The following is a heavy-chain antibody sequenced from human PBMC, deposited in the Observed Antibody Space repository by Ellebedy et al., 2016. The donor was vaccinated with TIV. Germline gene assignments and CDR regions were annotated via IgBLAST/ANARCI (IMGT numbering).Heavy chain of an antibody. D-gene: IGHD6-13*01. Sequence: GESLKISCAASGFTFSSYGMHWVRQAPGKGLEWVAVISYDGSNKYYADSVKGRFTISRDNSKSTLYLQMNSLRPEDTAVYYCAKGSNQLAAACFDFWGQGTLVTVSS. CDR3: AKGSNQLAAACFDF. V-gene: IGHV3-30*18. CDR1: GFTFSSYG. J-gene: IGHJ4*02. CDR2: ISYDGSNK.